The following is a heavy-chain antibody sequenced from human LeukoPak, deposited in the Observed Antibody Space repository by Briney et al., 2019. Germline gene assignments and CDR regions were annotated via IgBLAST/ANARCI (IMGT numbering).Heavy chain of an antibody. J-gene: IGHJ5*02. CDR3: ARSTNNWFDP. V-gene: IGHV4-34*01. CDR2: INHSGST. CDR1: GGSFSGYF. Sequence: SETLSLTCAVYGGSFSGYFWSWIRQPPGKGLEWIGEINHSGSTNYNPSLKSRVTISVDTSKNQFSLKLSSVTAADTAVYYCARSTNNWFDPWGQGTLVTVSS.